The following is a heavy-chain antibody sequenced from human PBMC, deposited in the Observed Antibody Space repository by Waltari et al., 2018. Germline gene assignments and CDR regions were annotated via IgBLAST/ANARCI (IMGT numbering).Heavy chain of an antibody. J-gene: IGHJ4*02. CDR2: ISSGSSAI. Sequence: EVQLVESGGGLVQPGGSLGLSCAASGFTFRSHNLNWVRQAPGKGLGWFSYISSGSSAIYYSDSVRGRFIVSRDNGKNSLYLQMNSLRADDTAVYYCAREPRLDCWGQGTLVTVSS. CDR1: GFTFRSHN. V-gene: IGHV3-48*01. CDR3: AREPRLDC.